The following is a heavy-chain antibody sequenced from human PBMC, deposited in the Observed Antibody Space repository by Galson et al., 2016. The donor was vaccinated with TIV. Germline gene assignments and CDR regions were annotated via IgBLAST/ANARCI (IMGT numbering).Heavy chain of an antibody. CDR2: INWKGNSA. V-gene: IGHV3-20*04. Sequence: SLRLSCAASGFTFDEYSMSWVRQAPGKGLEWVATINWKGNSADYADSVGGRFTISRDNGKNSLYLQMNSLRGEDTALYYCARDGVVDTSMDYYYYYYLDVWGKGTTVTVSS. CDR3: ARDGVVDTSMDYYYYYYLDV. CDR1: GFTFDEYS. J-gene: IGHJ6*03. D-gene: IGHD5-18*01.